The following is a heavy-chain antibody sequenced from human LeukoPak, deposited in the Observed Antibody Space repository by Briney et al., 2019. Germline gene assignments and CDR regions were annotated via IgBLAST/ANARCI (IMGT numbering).Heavy chain of an antibody. CDR1: GYTFTSYD. CDR2: MNPNSGNT. Sequence: ASVKVSCKASGYTFTSYDINWVRQATGQGLEWMGWMNPNSGNTGYAQKFQGRVTMTRNTSISTAYMELSSLRSEDTAVYYCAKTVIAAAGSNGPPFYYGMDVWGQGTTVTVSS. D-gene: IGHD6-13*01. J-gene: IGHJ6*02. CDR3: AKTVIAAAGSNGPPFYYGMDV. V-gene: IGHV1-8*01.